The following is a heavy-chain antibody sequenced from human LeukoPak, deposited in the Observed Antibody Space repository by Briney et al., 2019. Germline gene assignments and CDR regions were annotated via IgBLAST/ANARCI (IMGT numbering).Heavy chain of an antibody. CDR3: ARNVHDCSSTSCTVGFDY. D-gene: IGHD2-2*01. Sequence: SETLSLTYTVSGGSISSGGYYWSWIRQHPGKGLEWIGYIYYSGSTYYNPSRKSRVTISVDTSKNQFSLKLSSVTAADTAVYYCARNVHDCSSTSCTVGFDYWGQGTLVTVSS. CDR1: GGSISSGGYY. CDR2: IYYSGST. V-gene: IGHV4-31*03. J-gene: IGHJ4*02.